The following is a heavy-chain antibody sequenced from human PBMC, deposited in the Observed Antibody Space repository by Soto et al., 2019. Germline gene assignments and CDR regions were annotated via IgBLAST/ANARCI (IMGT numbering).Heavy chain of an antibody. CDR1: GFIFSSYW. CDR2: INSDGSST. CDR3: ASNTGNTWFET. Sequence: GGSLRLSCEGSGFIFSSYWMHWVRQAPGKGLAWVSRINSDGSSTSYADSVKGRFTISRDNAKNTLYLQVNSLRAEDTAVYDCASNTGNTWFETWRQGTLV. J-gene: IGHJ5*02. V-gene: IGHV3-74*01. D-gene: IGHD1-26*01.